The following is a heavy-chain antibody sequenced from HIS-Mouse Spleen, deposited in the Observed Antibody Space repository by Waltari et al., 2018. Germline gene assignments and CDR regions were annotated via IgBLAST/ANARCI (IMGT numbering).Heavy chain of an antibody. CDR3: AREIPYSSSWYDWYFDL. CDR1: GGSISSSSYY. CDR2: IYYRWST. J-gene: IGHJ2*01. V-gene: IGHV4-39*07. D-gene: IGHD6-13*01. Sequence: QLQLQESGPGLVKPSETLSLTCTVSGGSISSSSYYWGWIRQPPGKGLEWIGSIYYRWSTYYNPSLKSLFTRSVDTSKNQCSLKLSSVTAADTAVYYCAREIPYSSSWYDWYFDLWGRGTLVTVSS.